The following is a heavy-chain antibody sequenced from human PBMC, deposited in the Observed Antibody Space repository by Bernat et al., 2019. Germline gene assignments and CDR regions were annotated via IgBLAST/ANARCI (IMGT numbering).Heavy chain of an antibody. CDR2: IYYSGST. Sequence: QVQLQESGPGLVKPSETLSLTCTVSGGSISSYYWSWIRQPPGKGLEWIGYIYYSGSTNYNPSLKSRVTISVDTSKNQFSLKLSSVTAADTAVYYCARLTNYDFWSGYYYFDYWGQGTLVTVSS. CDR3: ARLTNYDFWSGYYYFDY. J-gene: IGHJ4*02. CDR1: GGSISSYY. D-gene: IGHD3-3*01. V-gene: IGHV4-59*01.